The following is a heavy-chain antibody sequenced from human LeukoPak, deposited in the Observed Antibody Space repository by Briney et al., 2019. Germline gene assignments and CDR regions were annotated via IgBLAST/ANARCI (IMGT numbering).Heavy chain of an antibody. V-gene: IGHV5-51*01. CDR2: IDPSDSET. D-gene: IGHD5-18*01. J-gene: IGHJ4*02. Sequence: GESLKISCKASGYSFTSYWIGWVRQMPGKGLEWMGIIDPSDSETRYTPSFQGQVTISVDKSLTTTYLQWNSLKASDTAMYYCARQTAMGRSGDYWGQGTLVTVSS. CDR1: GYSFTSYW. CDR3: ARQTAMGRSGDY.